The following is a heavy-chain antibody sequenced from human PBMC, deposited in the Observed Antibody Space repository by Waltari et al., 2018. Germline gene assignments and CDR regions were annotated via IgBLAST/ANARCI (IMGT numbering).Heavy chain of an antibody. J-gene: IGHJ4*02. CDR1: GFSFSSYE. D-gene: IGHD5-12*01. V-gene: IGHV3-48*03. CDR3: ARPRSVAFFDY. CDR2: ISSSGSTL. Sequence: EVQLLESGGGLGQPGGSLRLSCAASGFSFSSYEMNWVRQAPGKGLEWLSYISSSGSTLYYADSVKSRFTISRDNTKNSLYLQMNSLRAEDTGVYYCARPRSVAFFDYWGQGTLVTVSS.